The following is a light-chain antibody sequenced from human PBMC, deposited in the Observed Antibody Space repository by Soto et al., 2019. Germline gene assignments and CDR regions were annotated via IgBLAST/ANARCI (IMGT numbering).Light chain of an antibody. CDR1: QSVSSSY. V-gene: IGKV3-11*01. J-gene: IGKJ4*01. CDR3: QQRSNWPPSLT. CDR2: EAS. Sequence: EIVLTQSPGTLSLSPGEIATLSCRASQSVSSSYLAWYQQKPGQAPRLLIYEASNRATGIPARFSGSGSGADFTLTISSLEPEDFAVYYCQQRSNWPPSLTFGGGTKVDIK.